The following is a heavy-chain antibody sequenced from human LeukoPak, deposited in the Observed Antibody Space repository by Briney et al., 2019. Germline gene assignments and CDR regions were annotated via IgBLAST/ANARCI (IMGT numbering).Heavy chain of an antibody. V-gene: IGHV3-30*03. Sequence: GGSLRLSCAASGFTFSSYGMHWVRQAPGKGLEWVAVISYDGSNKYYADSVKGRFTISRDNAKNSLYLQMNSLRAEDTAVYYCARDLEGSGWTDYWGQGTLVTVSS. CDR2: ISYDGSNK. J-gene: IGHJ4*02. CDR3: ARDLEGSGWTDY. D-gene: IGHD6-19*01. CDR1: GFTFSSYG.